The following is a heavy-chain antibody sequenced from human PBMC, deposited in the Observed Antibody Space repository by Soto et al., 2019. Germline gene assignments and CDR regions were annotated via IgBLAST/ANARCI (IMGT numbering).Heavy chain of an antibody. Sequence: PGGSLRLSCAASGFSFSNYAMHGVRQAPGKGLEWVAVISCDGSNKYYADSVKGRFTISRDNSKNTLYLQMNSLRAETTAVYYCARSHRPYYFGYLRQGTLVTVSS. CDR1: GFSFSNYA. V-gene: IGHV3-30-3*01. J-gene: IGHJ4*02. CDR3: ARSHRPYYFGY. CDR2: ISCDGSNK.